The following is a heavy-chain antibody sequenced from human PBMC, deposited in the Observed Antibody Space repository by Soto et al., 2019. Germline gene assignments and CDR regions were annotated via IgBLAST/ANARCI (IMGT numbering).Heavy chain of an antibody. CDR2: IRSKADNYST. CDR1: GFTFSVSA. J-gene: IGHJ6*02. V-gene: IGHV3-73*02. CDR3: ARLAEWEYYDVMEV. D-gene: IGHD1-26*01. Sequence: EVQLVESGGGLVQPGGSLKLSCAVSGFTFSVSAIHWVRQASGKGLEWVGRIRSKADNYSTAYGASVKGRFSISRDDSKNTAYLQMSSLNTEDTAVYYCARLAEWEYYDVMEVWGQGTTVTVSS.